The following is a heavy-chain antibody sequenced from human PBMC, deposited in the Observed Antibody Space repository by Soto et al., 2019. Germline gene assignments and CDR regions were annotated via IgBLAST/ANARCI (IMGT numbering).Heavy chain of an antibody. V-gene: IGHV3-48*03. CDR2: ISSSGNTV. J-gene: IGHJ4*02. Sequence: GGSLRLSCAASRFTFSTYEMNWVRQAPGKGLEWVSYISSSGNTVYYADSVKGRFTISRDNTRNSLYLQMNSLRDEDTALYYCVRYCSTTLCNGVATRTFDYWGQGTLVTVSS. D-gene: IGHD2-2*01. CDR3: VRYCSTTLCNGVATRTFDY. CDR1: RFTFSTYE.